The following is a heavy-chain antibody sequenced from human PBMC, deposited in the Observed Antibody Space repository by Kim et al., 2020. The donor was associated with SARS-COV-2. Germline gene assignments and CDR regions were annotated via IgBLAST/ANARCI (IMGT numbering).Heavy chain of an antibody. CDR3: TRRGYCSGGTCSNYNGLDV. Sequence: GGYLRLSCAASGFSFSIHGMYWFRQAPGKGLEWVSSIWYDGSHQYYADSVKGRFTISRDNSKNTLYLQMNSLRVEDTAVYYCTRRGYCSGGTCSNYNGLDVWGQGTTVTVSS. D-gene: IGHD2-15*01. V-gene: IGHV3-33*01. CDR1: GFSFSIHG. CDR2: IWYDGSHQ. J-gene: IGHJ6*02.